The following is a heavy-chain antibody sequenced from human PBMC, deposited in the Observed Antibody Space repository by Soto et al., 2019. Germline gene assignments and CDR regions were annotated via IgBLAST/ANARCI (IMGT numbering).Heavy chain of an antibody. CDR1: GGSLSRHY. J-gene: IGHJ4*02. CDR3: ARLPRYGLGELLVDY. D-gene: IGHD3-10*01. CDR2: INHSGST. V-gene: IGHV4-34*01. Sequence: ETRFLSCPVHGGSLSRHYWSWIRLDPGKGLEWIGEINHSGSTNYNPSLKSRVTISVDTSKNQFSLKLSSVTAADTAVYYCARLPRYGLGELLVDYWGQGTLVTVSS.